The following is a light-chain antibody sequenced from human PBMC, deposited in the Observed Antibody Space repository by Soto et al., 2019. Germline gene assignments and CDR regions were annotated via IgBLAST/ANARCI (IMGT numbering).Light chain of an antibody. CDR2: EVN. CDR1: SSDIGAYNY. J-gene: IGLJ2*01. CDR3: TSYGGRDNLI. V-gene: IGLV2-8*01. Sequence: QSVLTQPPSASGSPGQSVTISCTGTSSDIGAYNYVSWFQQHPGEAPKLIISEVNKRPSGVPNRFSGSKSGNTASLTVSGVEAEDEADYYCTSYGGRDNLIFGGGTQVTVL.